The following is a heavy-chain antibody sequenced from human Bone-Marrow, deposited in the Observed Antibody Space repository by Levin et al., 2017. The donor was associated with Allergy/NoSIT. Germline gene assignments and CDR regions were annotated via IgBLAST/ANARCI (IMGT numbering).Heavy chain of an antibody. Sequence: SCVASGFTFSDSFMSWIRQAPGKGLECVAFISRAVDNIYYADSVEGRFTISRDNSKNSIYLHMNGLRAEDTAIYYCAASLGDRFRYFQNWGQGTLVTVSS. CDR1: GFTFSDSF. CDR3: AASLGDRFRYFQN. V-gene: IGHV3-11*01. CDR2: ISRAVDNI. J-gene: IGHJ1*01. D-gene: IGHD3-16*02.